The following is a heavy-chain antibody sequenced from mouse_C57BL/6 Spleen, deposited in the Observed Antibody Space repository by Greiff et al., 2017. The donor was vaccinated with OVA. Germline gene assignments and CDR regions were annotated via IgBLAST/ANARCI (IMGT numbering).Heavy chain of an antibody. Sequence: QVQLQQPGAELVRPGSSVKLSCKASGYTFTSYWMHWVKQRPIQGLEWIGNIDPSDSETHYNQKFKDKATLTVDKSSSTAYMQLSSLTSEDSAVYDCARRADGYHWYFDVWGTGTTVTVSS. CDR3: ARRADGYHWYFDV. V-gene: IGHV1-52*01. J-gene: IGHJ1*03. D-gene: IGHD2-3*01. CDR2: IDPSDSET. CDR1: GYTFTSYW.